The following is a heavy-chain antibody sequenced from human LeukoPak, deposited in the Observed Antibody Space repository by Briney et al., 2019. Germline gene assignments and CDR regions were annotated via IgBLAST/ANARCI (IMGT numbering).Heavy chain of an antibody. CDR1: GFTFSSYA. CDR3: AKTFDPLSYYMDV. V-gene: IGHV3-23*01. Sequence: LTGGSLRLSCAASGFTFSSYAMSWVRQAPGKGLEWVSAISGSGGSTYYADSVKGRFTISRDNSKNTLYLQMNSLRAEDTAVYYCAKTFDPLSYYMDVWGKGTTVTVSS. J-gene: IGHJ6*03. D-gene: IGHD2-2*01. CDR2: ISGSGGST.